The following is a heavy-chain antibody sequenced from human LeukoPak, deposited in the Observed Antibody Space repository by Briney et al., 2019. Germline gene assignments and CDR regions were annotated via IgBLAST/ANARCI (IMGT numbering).Heavy chain of an antibody. CDR2: IYYSGST. V-gene: IGHV4-59*01. CDR1: GGSISSYY. D-gene: IGHD1-26*01. Sequence: PSETLSLTCTVSGGSISSYYWSWIRQPPGKGLELIGYIYYSGSTNYNPSLKSRVTISVDTSKNQFSLKLSSVTAADTAVYHCARKVVGATGRWYFDLWGRGTLVTVSS. J-gene: IGHJ2*01. CDR3: ARKVVGATGRWYFDL.